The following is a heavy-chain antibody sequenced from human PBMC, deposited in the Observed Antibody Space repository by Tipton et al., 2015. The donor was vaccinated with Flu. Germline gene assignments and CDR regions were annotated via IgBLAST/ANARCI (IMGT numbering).Heavy chain of an antibody. CDR3: AKIGLIGNWFFDL. V-gene: IGHV3-23*01. Sequence: SLRLFCAASGLTFSSFGMSWVRQAPGKGPERVSSISASSTYIYYADSVKGRFTISRDNSKNTLSLQMNSLRAEDTAVYYCAKIGLIGNWFFDLWGRGTLVTVSS. D-gene: IGHD2-21*01. CDR2: ISASSTYI. CDR1: GLTFSSFG. J-gene: IGHJ2*01.